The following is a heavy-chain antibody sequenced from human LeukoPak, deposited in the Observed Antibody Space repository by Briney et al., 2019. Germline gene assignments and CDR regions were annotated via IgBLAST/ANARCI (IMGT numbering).Heavy chain of an antibody. Sequence: SETLSLTCTVSGGSISSGGYYWSRIRQHPGKGLEWIGYIYYSGSTYYNPSLKSRVTISVDTSKNQFSLKLSSVTAADTAVYYCARGPSNYGWFDPWGQGTLVTVSS. CDR1: GGSISSGGYY. J-gene: IGHJ5*02. D-gene: IGHD4-11*01. V-gene: IGHV4-31*03. CDR2: IYYSGST. CDR3: ARGPSNYGWFDP.